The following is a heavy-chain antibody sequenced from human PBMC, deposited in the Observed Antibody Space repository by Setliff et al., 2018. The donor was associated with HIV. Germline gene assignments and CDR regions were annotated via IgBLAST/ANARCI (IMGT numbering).Heavy chain of an antibody. CDR3: ARDAERGYSYGYDY. CDR2: LYHSGST. CDR1: GDSISSYY. D-gene: IGHD5-18*01. J-gene: IGHJ4*02. V-gene: IGHV4-59*01. Sequence: PSETLSLTCTVSGDSISSYYWSWIRQPPGKGLECIGHLYHSGSTHYSPSLKSRVTMSVATSKNQFSLKLIAVTAADTAVYYCARDAERGYSYGYDYWGQGTLVTVSS.